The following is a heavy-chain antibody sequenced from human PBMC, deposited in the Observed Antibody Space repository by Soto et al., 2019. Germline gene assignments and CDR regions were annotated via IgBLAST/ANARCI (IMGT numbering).Heavy chain of an antibody. CDR2: IYYSGST. CDR1: GGTINSGDYF. Sequence: SETLSLTCRVSGGTINSGDYFWSWIRQPPGKGLEWIGSIYYSGSTYYNPSLKSRVTISVDTSKNQFSLKLSSVTAADTAVYYCARRVVVVVPAASDAFDIWGQGTMVTVSS. D-gene: IGHD2-2*01. CDR3: ARRVVVVVPAASDAFDI. V-gene: IGHV4-39*01. J-gene: IGHJ3*02.